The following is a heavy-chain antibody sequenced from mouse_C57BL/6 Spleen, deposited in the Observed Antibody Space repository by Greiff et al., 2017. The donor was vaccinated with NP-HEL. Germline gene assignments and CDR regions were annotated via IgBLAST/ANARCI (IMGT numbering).Heavy chain of an antibody. D-gene: IGHD6-1*01. CDR2: ISYSGST. CDR1: GYSITSGYD. V-gene: IGHV3-1*01. J-gene: IGHJ4*01. Sequence: EVHLVESGPGMVKPSQSLSLTCTVTGYSITSGYDWHWIRHFPGNKLEWMGYISYSGSTNYNPSLKSRISITHDTSKNHFFLKLNSVTTEDTATYYCARGSGYYAMDYWGQGTSVTVSS. CDR3: ARGSGYYAMDY.